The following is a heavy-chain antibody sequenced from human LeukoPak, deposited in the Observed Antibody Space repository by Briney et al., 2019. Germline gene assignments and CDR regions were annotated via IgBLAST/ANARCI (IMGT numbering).Heavy chain of an antibody. Sequence: GGSLRLSCAASGLTVSYNYMSWVRQTPGKGLEWVSSIYRGGDTYYTDSVRGRFTISRDNSDNTLYLQMNSLRAEDTALYYCAKGNYGSGSLYIGDAFDIWGQGTMVTVSS. J-gene: IGHJ3*02. CDR2: IYRGGDT. V-gene: IGHV3-53*01. CDR3: AKGNYGSGSLYIGDAFDI. CDR1: GLTVSYNY. D-gene: IGHD3-10*01.